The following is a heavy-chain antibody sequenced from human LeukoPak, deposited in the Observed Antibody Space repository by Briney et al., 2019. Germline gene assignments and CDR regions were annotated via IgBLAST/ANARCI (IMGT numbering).Heavy chain of an antibody. CDR3: ANTGYSSSWYLGARGYFDY. V-gene: IGHV4-34*01. CDR1: GWSFSGYY. J-gene: IGHJ4*02. CDR2: INHSGST. Sequence: AETLSLTCAVYGWSFSGYYWSWIRQPPGKGLEWIGEINHSGSTNYNPSLKSRVTISVDTSKNQFSLKLSSVTAADTAVYYCANTGYSSSWYLGARGYFDYWGQGTLVTVSS. D-gene: IGHD6-13*01.